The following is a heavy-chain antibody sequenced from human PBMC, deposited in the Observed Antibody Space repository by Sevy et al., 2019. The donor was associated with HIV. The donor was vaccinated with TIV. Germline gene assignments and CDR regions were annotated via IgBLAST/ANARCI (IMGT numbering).Heavy chain of an antibody. CDR2: ISGSGGST. V-gene: IGHV3-23*01. D-gene: IGHD6-6*01. J-gene: IGHJ6*02. CDR3: AKDVPSQSIAAPIDV. CDR1: GFTFSSYA. Sequence: GGSLRLSCAASGFTFSSYAMSWVRQAPGKGLEWVSAISGSGGSTYYADSVKGRFTISRDNSKNTLYLQMNSLRAEDTAAYYCAKDVPSQSIAAPIDVWGQGTTVTVSS.